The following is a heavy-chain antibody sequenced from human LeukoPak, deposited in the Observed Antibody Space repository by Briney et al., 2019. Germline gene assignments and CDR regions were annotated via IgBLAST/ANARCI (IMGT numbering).Heavy chain of an antibody. CDR3: ARIGKQLNWFDP. V-gene: IGHV1-46*01. CDR1: GYTFTSNY. Sequence: ASVKVSCKAFGYTFTSNYMHWVRQAPGQGPEWMGVISPSGGSTTYAQKFQGRVTLTRDMSTSTDYLELSSLRSEDTAVYYCARIGKQLNWFDPWGQGTLVTVSS. J-gene: IGHJ5*02. CDR2: ISPSGGST. D-gene: IGHD6-13*01.